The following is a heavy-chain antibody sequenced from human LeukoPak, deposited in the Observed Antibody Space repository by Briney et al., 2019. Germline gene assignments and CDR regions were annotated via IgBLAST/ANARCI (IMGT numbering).Heavy chain of an antibody. Sequence: SETLSLTCAVYGGSFSGYYWSWIRQPPGKGLEWIGEINHSGSTNYNPSLKSRVTISVDTSKNQFTLKLSSVTAADTAVYYCARSRYYYDSSGLFDYWGQGTLVTVSS. CDR3: ARSRYYYDSSGLFDY. CDR2: INHSGST. CDR1: GGSFSGYY. J-gene: IGHJ4*02. V-gene: IGHV4-34*01. D-gene: IGHD3-22*01.